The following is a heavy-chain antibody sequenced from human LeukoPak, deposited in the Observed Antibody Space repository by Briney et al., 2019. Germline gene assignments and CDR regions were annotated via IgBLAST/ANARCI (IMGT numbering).Heavy chain of an antibody. V-gene: IGHV1-2*02. Sequence: ASVKVSCKASGYTFTGYYMHWVRQAPGQGLEWMGWINPNSGGTNYAQKFQGRVTMTRDTSISTAYMELSRLRSDDTAVYYCARANGGGNWFDPWGQGTLVTVSS. J-gene: IGHJ5*02. CDR3: ARANGGGNWFDP. CDR2: INPNSGGT. D-gene: IGHD3-10*01. CDR1: GYTFTGYY.